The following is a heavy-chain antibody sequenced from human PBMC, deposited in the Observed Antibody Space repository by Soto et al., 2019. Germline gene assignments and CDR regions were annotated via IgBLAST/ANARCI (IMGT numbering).Heavy chain of an antibody. D-gene: IGHD6-19*01. Sequence: GESLKISCKGSGYSFTSYWIGWVRQMPGKGLEWMGIIYPGDSDTRYSPSFQGQVTISADKSISTAYLQWSSLKASDTAMYYCARSGGGWVYYYGMDVWGKGTTVTVSS. CDR1: GYSFTSYW. J-gene: IGHJ6*04. V-gene: IGHV5-51*01. CDR3: ARSGGGWVYYYGMDV. CDR2: IYPGDSDT.